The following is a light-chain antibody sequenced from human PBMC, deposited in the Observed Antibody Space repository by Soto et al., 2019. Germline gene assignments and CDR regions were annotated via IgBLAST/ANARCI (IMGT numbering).Light chain of an antibody. J-gene: IGKJ4*01. Sequence: DIQMTQSPSSLSASVGDRVTITCRASXGISNYLAWYQQKPGKVPKLLIYAASTLQSGVPSRFSGSGSGTDFTLTISSLQPEDVATYYCQKYNSAPLTFGGGTKVEIK. CDR3: QKYNSAPLT. CDR1: XGISNY. V-gene: IGKV1-27*01. CDR2: AAS.